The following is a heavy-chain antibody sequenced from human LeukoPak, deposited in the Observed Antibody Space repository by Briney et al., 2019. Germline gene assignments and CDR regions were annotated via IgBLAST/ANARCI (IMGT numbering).Heavy chain of an antibody. J-gene: IGHJ4*02. CDR2: IYSGGST. D-gene: IGHD4/OR15-4a*01. Sequence: QPGESLRLSCAASGFTVSSNYMSWVRQAPGKGLEWVSVIYSGGSTYYADSVKGRFTISRDDSKNTLYLQMNSLRAEDTAVYYCARGGAYDYGVLDVWGQGTLVTVSS. CDR1: GFTVSSNY. CDR3: ARGGAYDYGVLDV. V-gene: IGHV3-66*01.